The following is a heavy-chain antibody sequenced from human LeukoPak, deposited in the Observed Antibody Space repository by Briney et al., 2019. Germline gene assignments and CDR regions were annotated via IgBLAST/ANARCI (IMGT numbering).Heavy chain of an antibody. V-gene: IGHV4-39*07. D-gene: IGHD2-2*03. CDR1: GGSISSSSYY. CDR3: ARGLGGYCSSTSCYRPLSLDY. Sequence: PSETLSLTCTVSGGSISSSSYYWGWIRQPPGKGLEWIGSIYYSGSTNYNPSLKSRVTISVDTSKNQFSLKLSSVTAADTAVYYCARGLGGYCSSTSCYRPLSLDYWGQGTLVTVSS. CDR2: IYYSGST. J-gene: IGHJ4*02.